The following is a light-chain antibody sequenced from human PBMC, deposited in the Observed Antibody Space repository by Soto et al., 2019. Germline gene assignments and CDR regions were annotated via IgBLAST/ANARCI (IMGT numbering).Light chain of an antibody. CDR2: EVS. CDR3: SSYTSSSTPYV. J-gene: IGLJ1*01. CDR1: SSDVGGYYY. Sequence: QSALTQPASVSGSPGQSITIYCTGTSSDVGGYYYVSWYQHHPGKAPKLMIYEVSNRPSGVSNRFSGSKSGNTASLTISGLQAEDEADYYCSSYTSSSTPYVFGTGTKLTVL. V-gene: IGLV2-14*01.